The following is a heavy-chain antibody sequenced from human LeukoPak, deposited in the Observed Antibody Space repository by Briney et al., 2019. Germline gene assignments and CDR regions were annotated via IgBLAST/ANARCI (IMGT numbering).Heavy chain of an antibody. CDR3: AKGRPSSWANFDY. CDR1: GFTFDDYG. D-gene: IGHD6-13*01. Sequence: PGGSLRLSCAASGFTFDDYGMSWVRQAPGKGLEWVALIRYDGSNKYYADSVKGRFIISRDNSKNTLYLQMNSLRGEDTAVYYCAKGRPSSWANFDYWGQGALVTVSS. CDR2: IRYDGSNK. J-gene: IGHJ4*02. V-gene: IGHV3-30*02.